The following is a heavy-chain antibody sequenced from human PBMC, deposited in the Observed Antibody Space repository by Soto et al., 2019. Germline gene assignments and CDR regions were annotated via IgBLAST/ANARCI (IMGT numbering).Heavy chain of an antibody. D-gene: IGHD4-17*01. CDR1: GYTLTELS. CDR3: ATDVYGDYTVDY. CDR2: FDPEDVET. Sequence: QVQLVQSGAEVKKPGASVKVSCKVSGYTLTELSMHWVRQAPGKGLEWMGGFDPEDVETIYAQKFQGRVTMTEVTSTDTAYMELSCLRSEDTAVYYCATDVYGDYTVDYWGQGTLVTVSS. J-gene: IGHJ4*02. V-gene: IGHV1-24*01.